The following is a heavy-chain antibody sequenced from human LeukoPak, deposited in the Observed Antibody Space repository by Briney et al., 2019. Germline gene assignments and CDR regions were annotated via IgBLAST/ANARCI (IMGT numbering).Heavy chain of an antibody. CDR2: IYHNGIT. V-gene: IGHV4-38-2*02. CDR1: GYSVSSGLL. CDR3: TRGVALSDHGIIDS. Sequence: SETLSLICTVSGYSVSSGLLWGWIRQPPGKELEWVATIYHNGITHYNPSLKSRVTISVDTSKNQFSLKMSSVTAADTAVYYCTRGVALSDHGIIDSWGQGTLATVSS. D-gene: IGHD1-1*01. J-gene: IGHJ4*02.